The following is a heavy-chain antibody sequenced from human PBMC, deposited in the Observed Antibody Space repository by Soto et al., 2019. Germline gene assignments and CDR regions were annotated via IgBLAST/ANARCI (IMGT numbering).Heavy chain of an antibody. Sequence: QVQLVQSGAEVQKPGSSVKVSCKASGGTFSSYAISWVRQAPGQGLEWMGGIIPIFGTANYAQKFQGRVTITADESTSTAYMELSSLRSEDTAVYYCAREGGDYYDSSGYRYYFDYWGQGTLVTVSS. J-gene: IGHJ4*02. CDR1: GGTFSSYA. CDR2: IIPIFGTA. V-gene: IGHV1-69*01. CDR3: AREGGDYYDSSGYRYYFDY. D-gene: IGHD3-22*01.